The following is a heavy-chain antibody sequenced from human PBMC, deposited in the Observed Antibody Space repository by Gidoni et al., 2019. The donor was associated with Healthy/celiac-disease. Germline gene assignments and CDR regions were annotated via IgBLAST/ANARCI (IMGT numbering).Heavy chain of an antibody. D-gene: IGHD2-2*01. CDR3: ARMPREPYCSSTSCYAAPYYFDY. Sequence: QVTLKESGPVLVKPTETLTLTCTVSGFSLSNARMGVSWLRQPPGKALEWLAHIFSNDEKSYSTSLKSRLTISKDTSKSQVVLTMTNMDPVDTATYYCARMPREPYCSSTSCYAAPYYFDYWGQGTLVTVSS. CDR1: GFSLSNARMG. V-gene: IGHV2-26*01. J-gene: IGHJ4*02. CDR2: IFSNDEK.